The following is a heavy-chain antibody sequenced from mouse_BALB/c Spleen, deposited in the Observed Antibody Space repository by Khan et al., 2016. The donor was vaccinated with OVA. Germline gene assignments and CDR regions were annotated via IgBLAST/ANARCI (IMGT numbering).Heavy chain of an antibody. Sequence: QVQLKDSGPGLVAPSQSLSITYTVSGFSLTDYAVSWIRQPPGKGLEWLGVIWVSGSKYYNSVLKPRLSISKDNFKSQVFLMMNSLQADDTAMYYCARDPPYYSMDYWGQGTSVTVSS. CDR1: GFSLTDYA. V-gene: IGHV2-6-5*01. J-gene: IGHJ4*01. CDR3: ARDPPYYSMDY. CDR2: IWVSGSK.